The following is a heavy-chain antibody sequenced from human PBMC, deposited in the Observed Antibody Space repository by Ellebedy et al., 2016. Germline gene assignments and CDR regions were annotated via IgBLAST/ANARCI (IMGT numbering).Heavy chain of an antibody. CDR2: VFHSGST. Sequence: SETLSLTCAVSGGSIISDNWWSWVRQPPGKGLEWIGEVFHSGSTNFNPSLKSRVTISVDKSKDQFSLRLSSVTAADTALYYCASNGKLGTTLRYDSWGQGTLVTVSS. J-gene: IGHJ4*02. V-gene: IGHV4-4*02. D-gene: IGHD1-26*01. CDR3: ASNGKLGTTLRYDS. CDR1: GGSIISDNW.